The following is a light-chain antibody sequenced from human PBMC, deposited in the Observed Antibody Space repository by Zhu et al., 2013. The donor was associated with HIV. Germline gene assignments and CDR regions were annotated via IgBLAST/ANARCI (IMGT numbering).Light chain of an antibody. CDR1: QSVLYSSNNKNY. V-gene: IGKV4-1*01. Sequence: DIVMTQSPDSLAVSLGKRATINCKSSQSVLYSSNNKNYLAWYQQKPGQPPKLLIYWASTRESGVPDRFSGSGSGTDFTLTISSLQAEDVAVYYCHQYYNSPFSFGPGTKVDLK. J-gene: IGKJ3*01. CDR3: HQYYNSPFS. CDR2: WAS.